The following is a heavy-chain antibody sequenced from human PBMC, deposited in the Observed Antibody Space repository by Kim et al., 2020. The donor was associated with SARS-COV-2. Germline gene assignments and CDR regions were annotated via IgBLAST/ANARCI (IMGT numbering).Heavy chain of an antibody. CDR2: INPSGGST. J-gene: IGHJ4*02. Sequence: ASVKVSCKASGYTFTSYYMHWVRQAPGQGLEWMGIINPSGGSTSYAQKFQGRVTMTRDTSTSTVYMELSSLRSEDTAVYYCARDLHYDILTGPAPGYWGQGTLVTVSS. CDR3: ARDLHYDILTGPAPGY. CDR1: GYTFTSYY. V-gene: IGHV1-46*01. D-gene: IGHD3-9*01.